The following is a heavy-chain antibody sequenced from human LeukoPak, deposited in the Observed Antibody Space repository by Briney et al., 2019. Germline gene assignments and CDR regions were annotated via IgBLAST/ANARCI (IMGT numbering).Heavy chain of an antibody. CDR2: ISYDGSNK. D-gene: IGHD3-22*01. V-gene: IGHV3-30*04. Sequence: PGGSLRLSCAASGFTFSSYAMHWVRQAPGKGLEWVAVISYDGSNKYYADSVKGRFTISRDNSKNTLYLQMNSLRAEDTAVYYCARAASSRNYYDSSGYYHRCFDYWGQGTLVTVSS. J-gene: IGHJ4*02. CDR1: GFTFSSYA. CDR3: ARAASSRNYYDSSGYYHRCFDY.